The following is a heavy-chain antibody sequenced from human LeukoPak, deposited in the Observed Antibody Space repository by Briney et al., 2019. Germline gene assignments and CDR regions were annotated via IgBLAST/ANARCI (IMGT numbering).Heavy chain of an antibody. CDR1: GFTFSSYA. CDR3: ARDLGRIAVLYYFDY. CDR2: ISSNGDST. Sequence: GGSLRLSCTASGFTFSSYAMHWVRQAPGKGLEYVSSISSNGDSTYYTNSVKGRFTISRDNSKNTLYLQMNSLRAEDTAVYYCARDLGRIAVLYYFDYWGQGTLVTVSS. J-gene: IGHJ4*02. V-gene: IGHV3-64*01. D-gene: IGHD6-19*01.